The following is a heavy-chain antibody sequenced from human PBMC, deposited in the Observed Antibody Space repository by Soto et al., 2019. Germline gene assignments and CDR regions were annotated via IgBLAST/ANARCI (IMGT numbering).Heavy chain of an antibody. CDR1: GFTFGGFY. D-gene: IGHD3-22*01. CDR2: ISGSGGII. V-gene: IGHV3-11*01. Sequence: QVQLVESGGGSVKPGGSLRLSCAASGFTFGGFYMGWIRQAPGRGLEWVSFISGSGGIIYLADSVKGRFAISRDNTKNSLYLQMNSLRAEDTAVYYCGRDTYYDGSGHHSGGVDFWGQGTLVTVSS. J-gene: IGHJ4*02. CDR3: GRDTYYDGSGHHSGGVDF.